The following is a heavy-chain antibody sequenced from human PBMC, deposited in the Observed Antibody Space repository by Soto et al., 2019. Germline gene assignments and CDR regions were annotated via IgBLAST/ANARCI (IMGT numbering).Heavy chain of an antibody. J-gene: IGHJ5*02. CDR1: GGTFSSYA. Sequence: ASVKVSCKASGGTFSSYAISWVRQAPGQGLEWMGGIIPIFGTANYAQKFQGRVTITADESTSTAYMELSSLRSEDTAVYYCARVGVDVWGSDRSNWFDPWGQGTLVTVSS. CDR2: IIPIFGTA. D-gene: IGHD3-16*02. CDR3: ARVGVDVWGSDRSNWFDP. V-gene: IGHV1-69*13.